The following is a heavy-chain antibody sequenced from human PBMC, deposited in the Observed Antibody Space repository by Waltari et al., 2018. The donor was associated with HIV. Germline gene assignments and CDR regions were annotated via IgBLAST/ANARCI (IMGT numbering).Heavy chain of an antibody. CDR3: ASLYNYVWGSPPPFDY. CDR2: FNSDGSST. V-gene: IGHV3-74*01. J-gene: IGHJ4*02. D-gene: IGHD3-16*01. Sequence: EVQLVESGGGLVQPGGSLRLSCADSGFTFSSYWIHWDRQAPGKGLVWVSRFNSDGSSTNYADSVKGRFTISRDNAKNTVYLQMNSLRAEDTALYYCASLYNYVWGSPPPFDYWGQGTLVTVSS. CDR1: GFTFSSYW.